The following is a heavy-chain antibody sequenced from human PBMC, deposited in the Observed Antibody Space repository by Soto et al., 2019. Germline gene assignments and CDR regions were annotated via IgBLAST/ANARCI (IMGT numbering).Heavy chain of an antibody. CDR1: GFTFSSYW. V-gene: IGHV3-74*01. J-gene: IGHJ6*02. D-gene: IGHD3-3*01. CDR2: INSDGSST. Sequence: EVQLVESGGGLVQPGGSLRLSCAASGFTFSSYWMHWVRQAPGKGLVWVSRINSDGSSTSYADSVKGRFTISRDNAKNTLYLQMNRLRAEDTAVYYCAREYYDCWSAQPGGMDVWGQGTTVTVSS. CDR3: AREYYDCWSAQPGGMDV.